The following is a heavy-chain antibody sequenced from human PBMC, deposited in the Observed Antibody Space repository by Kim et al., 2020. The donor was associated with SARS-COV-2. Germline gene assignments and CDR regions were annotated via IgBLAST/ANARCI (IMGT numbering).Heavy chain of an antibody. CDR3: ARERDRSAFDI. Sequence: SETLSLTCAVSGGSISSGGYSWSWIRQPPGKGLEWIGYIYHSGSTYYNPSLKSRVTISVDRSKNQFSLKLSSVTAADTAVYYCARERDRSAFDIWGQGTMVTVSS. D-gene: IGHD2-15*01. J-gene: IGHJ3*02. CDR1: GGSISSGGYS. V-gene: IGHV4-30-2*01. CDR2: IYHSGST.